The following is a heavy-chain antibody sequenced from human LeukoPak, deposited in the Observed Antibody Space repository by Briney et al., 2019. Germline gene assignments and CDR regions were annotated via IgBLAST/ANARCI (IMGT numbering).Heavy chain of an antibody. CDR3: AELGITMIGGV. D-gene: IGHD3-10*02. V-gene: IGHV3-23*01. Sequence: GGSLRLSCAASGFTFSSYAMSWVRQAPGKGLEWVSAISGSGGSTYSADSVKGRFTVSRDNAKNSLYLQMNSLRAEDTAVYYCAELGITMIGGVWGKGTTVTISS. CDR2: ISGSGGST. CDR1: GFTFSSYA. J-gene: IGHJ6*04.